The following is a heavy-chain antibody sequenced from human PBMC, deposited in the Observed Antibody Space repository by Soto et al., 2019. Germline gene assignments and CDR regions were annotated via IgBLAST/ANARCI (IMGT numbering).Heavy chain of an antibody. CDR3: AKDQLRGVRGVITYYYGMDV. CDR2: ISYDGSNK. D-gene: IGHD3-10*01. Sequence: QVPLVESGGGVVKPGRSLRLSCAASGFTFSSYGMHWVRQAPGKGLEWVAVISYDGSNKYYADSVKGRFTISRDNSKNTLYLQMNSLRAEDTAVYYCAKDQLRGVRGVITYYYGMDVWGQGTTVTVSS. CDR1: GFTFSSYG. V-gene: IGHV3-30*18. J-gene: IGHJ6*02.